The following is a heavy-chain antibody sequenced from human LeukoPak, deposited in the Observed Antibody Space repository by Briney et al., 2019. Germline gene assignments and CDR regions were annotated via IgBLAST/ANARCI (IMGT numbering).Heavy chain of an antibody. D-gene: IGHD3-16*01. V-gene: IGHV1-58*01. CDR2: IIVGSGAT. J-gene: IGHJ4*02. CDR1: GFTSTNFA. Sequence: SVKVSCKASGFTSTNFAVQWVRQARGQHLEWIGWIIVGSGATKCAQDFQERVTITRDLSTSTLYMELRSLTSEDTAVYYCAADLSNPRMGASYLDSWGQGTLVTVSS. CDR3: AADLSNPRMGASYLDS.